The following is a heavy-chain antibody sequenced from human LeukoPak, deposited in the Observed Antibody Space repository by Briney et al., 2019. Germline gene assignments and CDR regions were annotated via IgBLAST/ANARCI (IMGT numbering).Heavy chain of an antibody. CDR1: GGSISSGGYS. Sequence: SETLSLTCAVSGGSISSGGYSWSWIRQHPGKGLEWIGYIYYSGSTYYNPSLKSRVTISVDTSKNQFSLKLSSVTAADTAVYYCAGDPGYCSGGSCAETNWFDPWGQGTLVTVSS. J-gene: IGHJ5*02. V-gene: IGHV4-31*11. D-gene: IGHD2-15*01. CDR3: AGDPGYCSGGSCAETNWFDP. CDR2: IYYSGST.